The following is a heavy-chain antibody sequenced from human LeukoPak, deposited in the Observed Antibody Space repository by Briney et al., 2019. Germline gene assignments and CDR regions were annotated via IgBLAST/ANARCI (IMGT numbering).Heavy chain of an antibody. CDR2: IYYSGST. CDR3: ARELAYCGGDCYSFDY. D-gene: IGHD2-21*02. J-gene: IGHJ4*02. CDR1: GGSISSGDYY. V-gene: IGHV4-30-4*01. Sequence: SETLSLTCTVSGGSISSGDYYWSWIRQPPGKGLEWIGYIYYSGSTYYNPSLKSRVTISVDTSKNQFSLKLSSVTAADTAAYYCARELAYCGGDCYSFDYWGQGTLVTVSS.